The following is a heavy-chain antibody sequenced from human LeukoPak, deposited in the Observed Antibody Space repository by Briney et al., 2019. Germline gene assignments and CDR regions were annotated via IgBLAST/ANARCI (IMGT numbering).Heavy chain of an antibody. J-gene: IGHJ4*02. CDR2: FEPEDGET. D-gene: IGHD5-24*01. CDR1: GYTLTELS. Sequence: ALVKVSCKVSGYTLTELSMHWVRQAPGKALEWMGGFEPEDGETIYAQKFQGRVTMTEDTSTDTAYMELSSLRSEDTAVYYCATVGRWIQSYYFDYWGQGTLVTVSS. CDR3: ATVGRWIQSYYFDY. V-gene: IGHV1-24*01.